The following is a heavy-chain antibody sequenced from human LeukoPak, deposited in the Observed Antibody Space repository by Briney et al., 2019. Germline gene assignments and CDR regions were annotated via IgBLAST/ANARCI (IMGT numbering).Heavy chain of an antibody. Sequence: SETLSLTCTVSGGSINSHSYYWGWIRQPPGKGLEWIGSVYYDGTSYSNPSLKTRVGVFVYTSRDEFSLDLDFVTAADTALYYCVRHVSTNTGYFDSCGQGTLVSVSS. CDR3: VRHVSTNTGYFDS. J-gene: IGHJ4*02. CDR2: VYYDGTS. D-gene: IGHD5-24*01. CDR1: GGSINSHSYY. V-gene: IGHV4-39*01.